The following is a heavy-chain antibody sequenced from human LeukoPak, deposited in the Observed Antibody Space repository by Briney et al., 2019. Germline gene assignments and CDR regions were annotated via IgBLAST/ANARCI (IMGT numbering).Heavy chain of an antibody. J-gene: IGHJ5*02. Sequence: SETLSLTCAVYGGSFSGYYWSWIRQPPGKGLEWIGEINHSGSTNYNPSLKSRVAISVDKSKNQFSLKLSSVTAADTAVYYCARVAGINWFDPWGQGTLVTVSS. CDR1: GGSFSGYY. D-gene: IGHD6-19*01. CDR3: ARVAGINWFDP. CDR2: INHSGST. V-gene: IGHV4-34*01.